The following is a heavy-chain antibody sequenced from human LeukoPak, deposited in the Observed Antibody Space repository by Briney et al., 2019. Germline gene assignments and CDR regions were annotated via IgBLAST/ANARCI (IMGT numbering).Heavy chain of an antibody. CDR3: ARPYSSGSPGDFDY. D-gene: IGHD6-19*01. V-gene: IGHV1-3*01. Sequence: ASVKVSCKASGYTFTTYVIHWVRQAPGQRLEWMGWINAGNGNTKYSQKFQDRVTFSRDTSTSTVYMELSSLRSEDTAVYYCARPYSSGSPGDFDYWGQGTLVTVSS. J-gene: IGHJ4*02. CDR2: INAGNGNT. CDR1: GYTFTTYV.